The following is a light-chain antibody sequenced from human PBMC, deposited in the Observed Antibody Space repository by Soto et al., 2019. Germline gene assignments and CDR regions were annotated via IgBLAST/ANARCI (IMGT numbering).Light chain of an antibody. CDR1: QNINNY. V-gene: IGKV3-11*01. CDR3: QQRVTWPGT. CDR2: DAS. Sequence: EIELTQSPATLSLSPGERATLSCRASQNINNYLAWYQQKPGQTPRPLIYDASTRATDIPARFSGSGSGTDFTLTISGLEPEDFAVYYCQQRVTWPGTFGGGTKVEIK. J-gene: IGKJ4*01.